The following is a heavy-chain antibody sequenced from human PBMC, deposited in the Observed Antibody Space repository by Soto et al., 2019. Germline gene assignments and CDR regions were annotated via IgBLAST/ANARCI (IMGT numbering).Heavy chain of an antibody. V-gene: IGHV3-7*01. Sequence: EVQLVESGGGLVQPGGSLRLSCTGSGFTFSDSWMTWVRQAPGKGLEWVARIKPDESEKKYADSVKGRFSISRDNAKNSMYLQMDSLRGEDTAVYCCVRGGSNYASWGQGTLVTVSS. CDR3: VRGGSNYAS. CDR1: GFTFSDSW. CDR2: IKPDESEK. D-gene: IGHD4-4*01. J-gene: IGHJ5*02.